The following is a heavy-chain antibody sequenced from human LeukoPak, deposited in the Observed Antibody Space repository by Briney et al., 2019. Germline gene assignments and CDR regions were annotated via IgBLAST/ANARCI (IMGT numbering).Heavy chain of an antibody. D-gene: IGHD5-18*01. V-gene: IGHV3-21*01. Sequence: PGGSLRLSCAASGYTFSSYSMNWVRQAPGKGLEWVSSISSSSSYIYYADSVKGRFTISRDNAKNSLYLQMNSLRAEDTAVYYCARADWDTAMIDYWGQGTLVTVSS. J-gene: IGHJ4*02. CDR2: ISSSSSYI. CDR3: ARADWDTAMIDY. CDR1: GYTFSSYS.